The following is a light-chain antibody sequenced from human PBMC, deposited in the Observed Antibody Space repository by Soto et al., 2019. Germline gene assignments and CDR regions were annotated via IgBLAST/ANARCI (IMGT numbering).Light chain of an antibody. CDR3: QQSNSFPYT. Sequence: IQMTQSPSSVSASVGDRVSITCRASQGVRNWLAWYQQKPGMPPKLLIYKISTLQTGVPSRFSGSGSGTDFNLTISSLQPEDFATYYCQQSNSFPYTFGQGTKLEIK. V-gene: IGKV1D-12*01. CDR2: KIS. CDR1: QGVRNW. J-gene: IGKJ2*01.